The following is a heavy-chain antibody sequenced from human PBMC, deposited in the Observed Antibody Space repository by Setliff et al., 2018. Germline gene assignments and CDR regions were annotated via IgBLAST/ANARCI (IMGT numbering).Heavy chain of an antibody. Sequence: SETLSLTCSVAGGSMSNYFWSWVRRPPGKRLEWIGFISSGGSTIYSPSLKSRVTISVDTSKNQFSLRLTSVTAADTAIYYCARNPASGAYYSSRPFHFDYWGQGALVTVSS. CDR2: ISSGGST. V-gene: IGHV4-4*08. J-gene: IGHJ4*02. CDR1: GGSMSNYF. CDR3: ARNPASGAYYSSRPFHFDY. D-gene: IGHD3-22*01.